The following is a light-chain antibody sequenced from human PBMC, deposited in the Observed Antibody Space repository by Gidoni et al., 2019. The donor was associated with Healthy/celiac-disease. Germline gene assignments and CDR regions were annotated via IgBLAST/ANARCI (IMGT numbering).Light chain of an antibody. Sequence: MTQSPSSLSASVGDRVTITCQASQDISNYLNWYQQKPGKAPKLLIYDASNLETGVPSRFSGSGSGTDFTFTISSLQPEDIATYYCQQYDNLPPYTFXGXTKVEIK. CDR3: QQYDNLPPYT. J-gene: IGKJ4*01. V-gene: IGKV1-33*01. CDR1: QDISNY. CDR2: DAS.